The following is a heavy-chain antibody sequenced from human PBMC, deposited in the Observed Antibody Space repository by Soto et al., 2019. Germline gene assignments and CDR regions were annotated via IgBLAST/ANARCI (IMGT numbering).Heavy chain of an antibody. D-gene: IGHD1-26*01. CDR3: ARAGVVGATALDY. V-gene: IGHV4-30-2*01. CDR2: IYHSGST. CDR1: GGSISSGDYS. J-gene: IGHJ4*02. Sequence: PSETLSLTCTLFGGSISSGDYSWSWIRQPPGKGLEWIGYIYHSGSTYYNPSLKSRVTISVDRSKNQFSLKLSSVTAADTAVYYCARAGVVGATALDYWGQGTLVTVSS.